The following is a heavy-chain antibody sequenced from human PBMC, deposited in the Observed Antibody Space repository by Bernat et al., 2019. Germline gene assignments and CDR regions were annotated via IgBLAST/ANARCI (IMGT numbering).Heavy chain of an antibody. D-gene: IGHD3-10*01. CDR2: ISAYNGNT. CDR3: ARDGTITMVQGVIFDDKTYNWFDP. V-gene: IGHV1-18*01. J-gene: IGHJ5*02. CDR1: GYTFTSYG. Sequence: QVQLVQSGAEVKKPGASVKVSCKASGYTFTSYGISWVRQAPGQGLEWMGWISAYNGNTNYAQKLQGSGTMNTDTATSTAYMELRSLRSDDTAVYYCARDGTITMVQGVIFDDKTYNWFDPWGQGTLVTVSS.